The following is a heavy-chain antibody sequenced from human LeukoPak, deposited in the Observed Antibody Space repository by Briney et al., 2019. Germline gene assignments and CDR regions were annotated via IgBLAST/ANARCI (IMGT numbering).Heavy chain of an antibody. CDR3: VRGQKPYYYYGMDV. CDR2: IIPIFGKA. Sequence: ASVKVSCKASGGTFSSYAISWVRQAPGQGLEWMGGIIPIFGKANYAQKFQGRVTITADESTSTAYMERSSLRSEDTAVYYCVRGQKPYYYYGMDVWGQGTTVTVSS. CDR1: GGTFSSYA. V-gene: IGHV1-69*13. J-gene: IGHJ6*02.